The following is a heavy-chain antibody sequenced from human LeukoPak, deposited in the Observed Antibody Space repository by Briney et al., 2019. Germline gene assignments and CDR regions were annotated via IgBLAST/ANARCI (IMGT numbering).Heavy chain of an antibody. D-gene: IGHD3-10*01. CDR3: ARGGSGSYYYYYYMDV. J-gene: IGHJ6*03. CDR1: GFTFSDYN. Sequence: GGSLRPSCAASGFTFSDYNMRWIRQAPGKGLEWVSSISRSGSTIYYADSVKGRFTISRDNAKNSLYLQMNSLRAEDTALYYCARGGSGSYYYYYYMDVWGKGTTVTVSS. CDR2: ISRSGSTI. V-gene: IGHV3-11*01.